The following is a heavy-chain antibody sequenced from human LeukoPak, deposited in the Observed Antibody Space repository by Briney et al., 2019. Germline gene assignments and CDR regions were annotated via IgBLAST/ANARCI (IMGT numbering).Heavy chain of an antibody. V-gene: IGHV1-18*01. Sequence: ASVKVSCKASGYTFTSYGISWVRQAPGQGLEWMGWISAYNGNTNYAQKLQGRVTMTTDTSTSTAYMELRSLRSDDTAVYYCATSRGGILPDWFDPWGQGTLVTVSS. CDR1: GYTFTSYG. D-gene: IGHD3-10*01. CDR3: ATSRGGILPDWFDP. J-gene: IGHJ5*02. CDR2: ISAYNGNT.